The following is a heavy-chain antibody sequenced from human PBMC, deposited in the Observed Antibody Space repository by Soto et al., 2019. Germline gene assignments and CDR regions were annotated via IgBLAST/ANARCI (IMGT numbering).Heavy chain of an antibody. CDR2: IYYSGSTT. Sequence: SETLSLTCAVSDYSISSGSYLGWIRQPPGKGLEWIANIYYSGSTTYYNPSLKSRVTMSVDTSKNQFSLKLTSVTAADTAMYYCARLSSGRFDPWGQGTLVTVSX. CDR3: ARLSSGRFDP. D-gene: IGHD6-25*01. V-gene: IGHV4-38-2*01. J-gene: IGHJ5*02. CDR1: DYSISSGSY.